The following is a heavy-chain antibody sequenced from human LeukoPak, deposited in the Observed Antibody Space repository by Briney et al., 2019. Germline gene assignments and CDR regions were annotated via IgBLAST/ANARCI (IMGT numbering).Heavy chain of an antibody. J-gene: IGHJ5*02. D-gene: IGHD3-10*01. V-gene: IGHV4-39*01. CDR3: ASQYTITMVRGVIMDWFDP. Sequence: SETLSLTCTVSGGSISSSSYYWGWIRQPPGKGLEWIGSIYYSGSTYYNPSLKSRVTISVDTSKNQFSLKLSSVTAADTAVYYCASQYTITMVRGVIMDWFDPWGQGTLVTVSS. CDR1: GGSISSSSYY. CDR2: IYYSGST.